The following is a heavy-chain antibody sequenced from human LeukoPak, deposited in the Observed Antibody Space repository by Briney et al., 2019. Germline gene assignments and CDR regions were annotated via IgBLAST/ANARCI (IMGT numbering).Heavy chain of an antibody. D-gene: IGHD6-6*01. CDR2: ISTSGST. Sequence: SETLSLTCTVSGGSISSGSYYWSWIRQPAGKGLEWIGHISTSGSTNYNPSLKSRVTISVDTSKNQFSLKLSSVTAADTAFYYCAREGYRSSYYWGQGTLVTVSS. V-gene: IGHV4-61*09. CDR1: GGSISSGSYY. CDR3: AREGYRSSYY. J-gene: IGHJ4*02.